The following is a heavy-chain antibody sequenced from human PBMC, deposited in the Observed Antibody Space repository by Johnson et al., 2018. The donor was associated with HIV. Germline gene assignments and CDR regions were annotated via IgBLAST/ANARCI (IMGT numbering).Heavy chain of an antibody. V-gene: IGHV3-30*04. Sequence: QMQLVESGGGVVQPGRSLRLSCAASGFTFSSYAMHWVRQAPGKGLEWVAVISYDGSNKYYADSVKGRFTISRDNSKNTLYLQMKSLRPEDTSIYYCAKDDNLGVWYSDAFDVWGQGTVVTVSS. CDR2: ISYDGSNK. CDR1: GFTFSSYA. J-gene: IGHJ3*01. CDR3: AKDDNLGVWYSDAFDV. D-gene: IGHD6-19*01.